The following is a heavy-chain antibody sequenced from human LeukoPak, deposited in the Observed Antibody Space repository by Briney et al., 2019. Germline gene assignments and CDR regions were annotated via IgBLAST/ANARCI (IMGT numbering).Heavy chain of an antibody. CDR1: GGSISSSSYY. CDR2: IYYSGST. J-gene: IGHJ6*03. CDR3: ARHVSAGYYPHFMDV. Sequence: PSETLSLTCTVSGGSISSSSYYWGWIRQPPGKGLEWIGSIYYSGSTYYNPSLRSRVTISVDTSENQFSLKLSSVTAADTAVYYCARHVSAGYYPHFMDVWGKGTTVTISS. V-gene: IGHV4-39*01. D-gene: IGHD3-9*01.